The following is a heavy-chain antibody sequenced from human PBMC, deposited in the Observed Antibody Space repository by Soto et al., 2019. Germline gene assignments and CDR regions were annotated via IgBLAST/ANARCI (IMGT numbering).Heavy chain of an antibody. V-gene: IGHV3-33*01. CDR2: IWYDGSNK. J-gene: IGHJ5*02. CDR3: ARDLSRGAPPNNWFDP. CDR1: GFTFSSYG. Sequence: QVQLVESGGGVVQPGGSLRLSCAASGFTFSSYGMHWVRQAPGKGLEWVAVIWYDGSNKYYADSVKGRFTISRDNSKNTLYLQMNSLRAEDTAVYYCARDLSRGAPPNNWFDPWGQGTLVTVSS. D-gene: IGHD3-10*01.